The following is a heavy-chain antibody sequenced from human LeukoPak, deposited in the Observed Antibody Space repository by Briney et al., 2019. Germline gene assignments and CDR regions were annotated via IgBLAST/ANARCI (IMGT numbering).Heavy chain of an antibody. CDR3: AKDGRRYFDWFTFDY. V-gene: IGHV3-30*02. Sequence: PGGSLRLSCAASGFTFSSYGMHWVRQAPGKGLEWVAFIRYDGSNKYYADSVKGRFTISRDNSKNTLYLQMNSLRAEDTAVYYCAKDGRRYFDWFTFDYWGQGTLVTVSS. J-gene: IGHJ4*02. CDR1: GFTFSSYG. D-gene: IGHD3-9*01. CDR2: IRYDGSNK.